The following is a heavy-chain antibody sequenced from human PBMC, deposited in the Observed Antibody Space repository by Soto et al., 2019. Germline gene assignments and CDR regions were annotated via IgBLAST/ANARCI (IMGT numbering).Heavy chain of an antibody. D-gene: IGHD3-22*01. CDR1: GYTFTSYD. Sequence: ASVKVSCKASGYTFTSYDINWVRQATGQGLEWMGWMNPNSGNTGYAQKFQGRVTMTRNTSISTAYMELRSLRSDDTAVYYCARDRSHSYYYDSSGYAFDYWRQGTLVTVS. J-gene: IGHJ4*02. CDR3: ARDRSHSYYYDSSGYAFDY. CDR2: MNPNSGNT. V-gene: IGHV1-8*01.